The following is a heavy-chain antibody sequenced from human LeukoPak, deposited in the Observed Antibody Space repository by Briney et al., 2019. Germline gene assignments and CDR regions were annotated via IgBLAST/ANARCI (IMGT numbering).Heavy chain of an antibody. CDR2: IRPDGSED. J-gene: IGHJ4*02. CDR1: CSTFTYHW. Sequence: GGSLRLSCTASCSTFTYHWISWVLQAPGKRLQSLASIRPDGSEDYYMPSVKGRFTTSIDNAKNSLYLQMNSLRAEDTALYYCAKLLGTVTTYDYWGQGALVTVSS. CDR3: AKLLGTVTTYDY. V-gene: IGHV3-7*01. D-gene: IGHD1-7*01.